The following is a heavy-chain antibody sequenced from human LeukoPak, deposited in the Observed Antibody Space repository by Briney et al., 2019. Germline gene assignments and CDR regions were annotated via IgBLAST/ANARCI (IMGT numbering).Heavy chain of an antibody. V-gene: IGHV3-7*03. J-gene: IGHJ6*04. CDR1: GSTFSSYW. CDR2: IKQDGSEK. D-gene: IGHD2-2*01. Sequence: GGSLRLSCAASGSTFSSYWMSWVRQAPGKGLEWVANIKQDGSEKYYVDSVKGRFTISRDNAKNSLYLQMNSLRAEDTAVYYCARDLSDIVVVPAAIHYYYYGMDVWGKGTTVTVSS. CDR3: ARDLSDIVVVPAAIHYYYYGMDV.